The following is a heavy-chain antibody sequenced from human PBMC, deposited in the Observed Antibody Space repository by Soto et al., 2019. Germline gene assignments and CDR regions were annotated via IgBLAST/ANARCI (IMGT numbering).Heavy chain of an antibody. Sequence: PGGSLRLSCAASGFTFKNNGMHWVRQAPGKGLEWVAIISYHGNNQFYADSVKGRFTISRDNSNNTLYLEMNSLRPEDTAVYYCAKDVALGFRSGNYDFDHWGQGTLVTVSS. CDR3: AKDVALGFRSGNYDFDH. D-gene: IGHD3-3*01. V-gene: IGHV3-30*18. J-gene: IGHJ4*02. CDR2: ISYHGNNQ. CDR1: GFTFKNNG.